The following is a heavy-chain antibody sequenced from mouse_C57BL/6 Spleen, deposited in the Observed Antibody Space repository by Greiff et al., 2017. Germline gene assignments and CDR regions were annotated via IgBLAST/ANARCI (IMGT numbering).Heavy chain of an antibody. CDR3: ARGGSSHWYFDV. D-gene: IGHD1-3*01. V-gene: IGHV1-64*01. Sequence: VQLQQPGAELVKPGASVKLSCKASGYTFTSYWMHWVKQRPGQGLEWIGMIHPNSGSTNYNEKFKSKATLTVDTSSSTAYMQLSSLTSEDSAVYYCARGGSSHWYFDVWGTGTTVTVSS. CDR1: GYTFTSYW. CDR2: IHPNSGST. J-gene: IGHJ1*03.